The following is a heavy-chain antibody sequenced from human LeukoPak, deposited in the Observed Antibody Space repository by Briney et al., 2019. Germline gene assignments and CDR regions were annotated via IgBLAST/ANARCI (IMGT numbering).Heavy chain of an antibody. CDR1: AFTFSDYY. Sequence: PGRSLRLSCAASAFTFSDYYMSWIRQPAGKGLEWVSYFITSSSNTNYADTVKGRFTISRDNAKNSLYLQMNSLRAEDTAVYYCARDLGGIAAAGTAFDIWGQGTMVTVSS. D-gene: IGHD6-13*01. CDR3: ARDLGGIAAAGTAFDI. J-gene: IGHJ3*02. CDR2: FITSSSNT. V-gene: IGHV3-11*05.